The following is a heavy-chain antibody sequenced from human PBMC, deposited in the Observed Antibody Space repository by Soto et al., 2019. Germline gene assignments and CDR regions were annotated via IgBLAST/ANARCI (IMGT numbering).Heavy chain of an antibody. J-gene: IGHJ5*02. CDR3: ARVRGGYYGSGSSSTDGWFDP. Sequence: QVQLVQSGAEVKKPGSSVKVSCKASGGTFSSYTISWVRQAPGQGLEWMGRIIPIFGIGNYAQKFQGRVTITADKSTSTAYMELSGLRPEDTALYYCARVRGGYYGSGSSSTDGWFDPWGQGSLVTVSS. CDR2: IIPIFGIG. D-gene: IGHD3-10*01. V-gene: IGHV1-69*02. CDR1: GGTFSSYT.